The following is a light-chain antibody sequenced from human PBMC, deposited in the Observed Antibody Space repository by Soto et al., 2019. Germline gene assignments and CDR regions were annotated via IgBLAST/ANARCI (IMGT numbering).Light chain of an antibody. V-gene: IGKV3-15*01. CDR3: QQYNNRPRT. J-gene: IGKJ1*01. CDR1: QSVSSN. CDR2: GAS. Sequence: EIVMSKSPSTLSVSPGERATLCCRASQSVSSNLAWYQQKPGQAPRLLIYGASTRATGIPARFSGSGSGTEFTLTISSLQSEDYAVYYCQQYNNRPRTFGRGTKVDIK.